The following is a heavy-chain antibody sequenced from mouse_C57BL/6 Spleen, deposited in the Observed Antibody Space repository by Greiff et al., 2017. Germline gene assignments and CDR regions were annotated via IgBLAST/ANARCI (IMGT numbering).Heavy chain of an antibody. Sequence: VQLQQPGAELVKPGASVKMSCKASGYTFTSYWITWVKQRPGQGLEWIGDIYPGSGSTNYNEKFKSKATLTVDTSSSTAYMQLSSLTSEDSAVXYCARPPVYYGSSYHAMDYWGQGTSVTVSS. CDR2: IYPGSGST. V-gene: IGHV1-55*01. CDR3: ARPPVYYGSSYHAMDY. J-gene: IGHJ4*01. D-gene: IGHD1-1*01. CDR1: GYTFTSYW.